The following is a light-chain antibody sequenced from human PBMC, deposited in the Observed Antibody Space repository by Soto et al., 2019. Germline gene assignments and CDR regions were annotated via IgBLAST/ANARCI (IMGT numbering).Light chain of an antibody. CDR3: QQYGSSPRT. Sequence: EIVLTQSPGTLSLSPGERATLSCRASQSVSSSYLAWYQQKTGQAPSLLIYGASSRATGIPDRFSGSGSGTDFTLTISRLEPEDFAVYYCQQYGSSPRTFGQGTKVDIK. J-gene: IGKJ1*01. CDR2: GAS. CDR1: QSVSSSY. V-gene: IGKV3-20*01.